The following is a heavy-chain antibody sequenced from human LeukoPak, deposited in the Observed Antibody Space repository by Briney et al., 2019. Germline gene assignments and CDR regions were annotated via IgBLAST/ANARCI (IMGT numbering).Heavy chain of an antibody. D-gene: IGHD3-10*01. CDR2: ISSSSSYI. CDR3: ARDYYCSGGYYYYYYGMDV. V-gene: IGHV3-21*01. CDR1: GFTFSSYS. J-gene: IGHJ6*02. Sequence: PGGSLRLSCAASGFTFSSYSMNWVRQAPGKGLEWVSSISSSSSYIYYADSVKGRFTISRDNAKNSLYLQMNSLRAEDTAVYFCARDYYCSGGYYYYYYGMDVWGQGTTVTVSS.